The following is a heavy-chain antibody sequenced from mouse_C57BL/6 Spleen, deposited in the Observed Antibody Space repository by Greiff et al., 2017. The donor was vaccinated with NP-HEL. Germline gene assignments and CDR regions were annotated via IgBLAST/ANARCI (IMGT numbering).Heavy chain of an antibody. CDR3: APGTRYFDY. CDR2: INPSSGYT. CDR1: GYTFTSYW. D-gene: IGHD4-1*01. Sequence: VQLQQSGAELAKPGASVKLSCKASGYTFTSYWMHWVNQRPGQGLEWIGYINPSSGYTKYNQKFKDKATLTADKSSSTAYMQRSSLTYEDAAVYYCAPGTRYFDYWGQGTTLTVSS. J-gene: IGHJ2*01. V-gene: IGHV1-7*01.